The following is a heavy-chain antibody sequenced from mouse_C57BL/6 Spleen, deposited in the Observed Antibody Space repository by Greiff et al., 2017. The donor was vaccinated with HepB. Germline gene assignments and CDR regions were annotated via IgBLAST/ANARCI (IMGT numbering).Heavy chain of an antibody. J-gene: IGHJ2*01. CDR3: ARGGDYGD. D-gene: IGHD2-4*01. Sequence: EVKLVESGGGLVKPGGSLKLSCAASGFTFSSYAMSWVRQTPEKRLEWVATISDGGSYTYYPDNVKGRFTISRDNAKNNLYLQMSHLKSEDTAMYYCARGGDYGDWGQGTTLTVSS. V-gene: IGHV5-4*03. CDR1: GFTFSSYA. CDR2: ISDGGSYT.